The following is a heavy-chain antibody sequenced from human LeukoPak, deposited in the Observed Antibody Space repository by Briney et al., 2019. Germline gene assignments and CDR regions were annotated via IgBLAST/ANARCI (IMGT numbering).Heavy chain of an antibody. J-gene: IGHJ6*02. V-gene: IGHV3-23*01. CDR1: GFTFSTSA. CDR2: IGGSGDTT. Sequence: GGALRLSCAASGFTFSTSAMNWVRQAPGKGLEWVSVIGGSGDTTYYADSVRGRFTISRDNFKNTLYLQMNSLTAEDTAIYYCAKGKSSPHYYYYGMDVWGQGTTVTASS. CDR3: AKGKSSPHYYYYGMDV.